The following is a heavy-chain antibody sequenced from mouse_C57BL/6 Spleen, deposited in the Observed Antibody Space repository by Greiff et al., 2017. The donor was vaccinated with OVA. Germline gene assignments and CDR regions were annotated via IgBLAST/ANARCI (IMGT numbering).Heavy chain of an antibody. CDR2: IYPSDSET. J-gene: IGHJ2*01. CDR1: GYTFTSYW. CDR3: AREWFTTGYFDY. D-gene: IGHD1-1*01. V-gene: IGHV1-61*01. Sequence: QVQLKQPGAELVRPGSSVKLSCKASGYTFTSYWMDWAKQRPGQGLEWIGNIYPSDSETHYNQKFKDKATLTVDKFSSTAYMQRSSRTSEDSAVYYCAREWFTTGYFDYWGQGTTLTVSS.